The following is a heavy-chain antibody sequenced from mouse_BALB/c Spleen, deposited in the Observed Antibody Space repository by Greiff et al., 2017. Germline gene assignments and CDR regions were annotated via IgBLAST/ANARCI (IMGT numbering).Heavy chain of an antibody. V-gene: IGHV5-17*02. Sequence: EVKLMESGGGLVQPGGSRKLSCAASGFTFSSFGMHWVRQAPEKGLEWVAYISSGSSTIYYADTAKGRFTISRDNPTNTLFLQMPSLRSNDTAVYYYARKALLPNYYAMDYWGQGTSVTVSS. J-gene: IGHJ4*01. D-gene: IGHD1-2*01. CDR1: GFTFSSFG. CDR2: ISSGSSTI. CDR3: ARKALLPNYYAMDY.